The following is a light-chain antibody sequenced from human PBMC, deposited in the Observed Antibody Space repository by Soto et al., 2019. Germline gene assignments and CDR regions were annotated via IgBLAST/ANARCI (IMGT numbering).Light chain of an antibody. V-gene: IGKV3-15*01. CDR3: QQYNSWPRT. CDR1: QTISNT. J-gene: IGKJ1*01. CDR2: GAS. Sequence: EIVLTQSPGTLSLSPGERATLSCRASQTISNTFLAWYQQRPGQAPRLLIYGASTRAAGIPARFSGSGSGTEFTLTISSLQSEDFAVYYCQQYNSWPRTFGQGTKVDIK.